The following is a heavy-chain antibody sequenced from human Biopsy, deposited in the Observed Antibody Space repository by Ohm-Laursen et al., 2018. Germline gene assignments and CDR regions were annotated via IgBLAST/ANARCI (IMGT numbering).Heavy chain of an antibody. V-gene: IGHV3-73*01. J-gene: IGHJ4*02. CDR2: IRSKAKSYAT. CDR3: TREGAGFDN. Sequence: SLRLSCAASGFTFSASAVHWVRQASGKGLEWVGRIRSKAKSYATAYAASVTGRFTISRDDSKNTTYLQMNSLKTEDTAVYSCTREGAGFDNWGQGTLVTVSS. CDR1: GFTFSASA. D-gene: IGHD3-10*01.